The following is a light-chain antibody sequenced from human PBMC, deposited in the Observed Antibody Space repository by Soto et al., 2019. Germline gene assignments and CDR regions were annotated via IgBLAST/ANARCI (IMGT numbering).Light chain of an antibody. CDR3: CSYAGSPRYV. J-gene: IGLJ1*01. V-gene: IGLV2-11*01. Sequence: QSALTQPRSVSGSPGQSVTISCTGTSSDVGTYNYVSWYQQHPGKAPKVKIYDVSERPSGVPDRFSGSKSGNTASLTISGLQAEDEADYYCCSYAGSPRYVFGTGTKVTVL. CDR2: DVS. CDR1: SSDVGTYNY.